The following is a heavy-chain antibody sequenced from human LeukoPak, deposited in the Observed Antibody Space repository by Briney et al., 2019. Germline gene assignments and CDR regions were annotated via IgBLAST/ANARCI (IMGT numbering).Heavy chain of an antibody. V-gene: IGHV3-30-3*01. CDR1: GFTFSSYT. J-gene: IGHJ5*02. D-gene: IGHD6-25*01. CDR2: ISYDGSNK. CDR3: ARDSGWNWFDP. Sequence: PGRSLRLSCAASGFTFSSYTMHWVRQAPGKGLEWVAVISYDGSNKYYADSVKGRFTISRDNSKNTLYLQMNSLRAEDTALYYCARDSGWNWFDPWGQGTLVTVSS.